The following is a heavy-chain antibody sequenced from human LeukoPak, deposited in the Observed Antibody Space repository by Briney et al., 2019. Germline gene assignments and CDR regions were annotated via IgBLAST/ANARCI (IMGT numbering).Heavy chain of an antibody. D-gene: IGHD3-16*01. V-gene: IGHV3-7*01. CDR1: GVTFSRSW. J-gene: IGHJ4*02. Sequence: QPGESLRLSCAGSGVTFSRSWMTWVRQAPGKGLEWVASIKQDGSVEHYMDSVKGRFTISRDNAENSLYLQMNSLRAENTAVYYCAKLLGDVTTFDYWGQGTLVTVSS. CDR2: IKQDGSVE. CDR3: AKLLGDVTTFDY.